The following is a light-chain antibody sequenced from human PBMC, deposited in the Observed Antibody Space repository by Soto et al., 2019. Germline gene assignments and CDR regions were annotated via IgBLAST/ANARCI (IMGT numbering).Light chain of an antibody. V-gene: IGLV6-57*04. Sequence: NFMLTQPHSVSESPGKTVTISCTRSSGSIASNSVQWYQQRPGSAPTTVIYDDNQRPSGVPDRFSGSIDSSSTSASLTISGLKTDDEADYYCQSYDSSKFVFGTGTKLTV. CDR2: DDN. J-gene: IGLJ1*01. CDR3: QSYDSSKFV. CDR1: SGSIASNS.